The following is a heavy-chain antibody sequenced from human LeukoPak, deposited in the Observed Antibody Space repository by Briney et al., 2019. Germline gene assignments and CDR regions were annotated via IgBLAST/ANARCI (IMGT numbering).Heavy chain of an antibody. V-gene: IGHV3-43D*04. J-gene: IGHJ6*04. CDR3: AKDMGGRYYGSGSYWAYGMDV. D-gene: IGHD3-10*01. CDR1: GFTFDDYA. Sequence: GGSLRLSCAASGFTFDDYAMHWVRQAPGKGLEWVSLISWDGVSSYYADSVKVRFTISRDNSKNSRYLQMNSLRAEDTALYYCAKDMGGRYYGSGSYWAYGMDVWGKGTTVTVSS. CDR2: ISWDGVSS.